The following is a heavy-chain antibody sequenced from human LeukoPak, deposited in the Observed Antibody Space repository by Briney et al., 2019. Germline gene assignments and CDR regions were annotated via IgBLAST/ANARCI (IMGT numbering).Heavy chain of an antibody. CDR2: IYYSGST. D-gene: IGHD2-2*01. Sequence: SETLSLTCTVSGGSISSSSYYWGWIRQPPGKGLEWIGSIYYSGSTYYNPSLKSRVTISVDTSKNQFSLKLSSVTAADTAVYYRAREKGYQPPLNWFDPWGQGTLVTVSS. J-gene: IGHJ5*02. CDR3: AREKGYQPPLNWFDP. CDR1: GGSISSSSYY. V-gene: IGHV4-39*07.